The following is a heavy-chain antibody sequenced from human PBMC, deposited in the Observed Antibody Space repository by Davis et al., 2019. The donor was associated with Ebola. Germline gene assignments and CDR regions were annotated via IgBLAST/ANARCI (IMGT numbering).Heavy chain of an antibody. D-gene: IGHD3-3*01. Sequence: ASVKVSCKTSGYTFTNYGITWVRQAPGQGLEWMGWINPHNGNTNYAQNVQGRVTMTTDTSTSTAYMEVGSLRSDDTAVYYCARTLGVVIGHIYYYYGMDVWGKGTTVTVSS. CDR1: GYTFTNYG. CDR3: ARTLGVVIGHIYYYYGMDV. CDR2: INPHNGNT. V-gene: IGHV1-18*04. J-gene: IGHJ6*04.